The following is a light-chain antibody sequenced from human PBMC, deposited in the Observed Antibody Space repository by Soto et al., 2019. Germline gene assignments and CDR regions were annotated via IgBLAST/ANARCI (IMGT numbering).Light chain of an antibody. Sequence: EIVLTQSPGTLSLSPGERATLSCRASQSVSSSYLAWYQQKPGQAPRLLIYGASSRATGIPDRFSGSGSGTDFTLNISRLEPEDFAVYYCQQYGSPLTFGQGTKVEIK. J-gene: IGKJ1*01. CDR2: GAS. CDR3: QQYGSPLT. CDR1: QSVSSSY. V-gene: IGKV3-20*01.